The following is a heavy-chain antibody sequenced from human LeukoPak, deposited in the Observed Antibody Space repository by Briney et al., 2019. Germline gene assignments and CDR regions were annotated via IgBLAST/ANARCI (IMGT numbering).Heavy chain of an antibody. CDR3: AKGRYQLLWASDY. D-gene: IGHD2-2*01. CDR2: IRYDGSNK. V-gene: IGHV3-30*02. CDR1: GFTFSSYG. Sequence: PGGSLRLSCAASGFTFSSYGMHWVRQAPGKGLEWVAFIRYDGSNKYYADSVKGRFTISRDNSKNTLYLQMNSLRAEDTAVYYCAKGRYQLLWASDYWGQGTLVTVSS. J-gene: IGHJ4*02.